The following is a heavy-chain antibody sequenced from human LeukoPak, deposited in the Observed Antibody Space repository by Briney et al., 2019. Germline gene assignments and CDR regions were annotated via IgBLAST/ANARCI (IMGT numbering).Heavy chain of an antibody. CDR1: GFTFSSYW. J-gene: IGHJ6*02. D-gene: IGHD2-15*01. CDR2: IKQDGSEK. CDR3: ARGKYCSGGSCSQYYYYYGMDV. Sequence: PGGSLRLSCAASGFTFSSYWMSWVRQAPGKGLEWVANIKQDGSEKYYVDSVKGRFTISRDNAKNSLYLHMNSLRAEDTAVYYCARGKYCSGGSCSQYYYYYGMDVWGQGTTVTVSS. V-gene: IGHV3-7*02.